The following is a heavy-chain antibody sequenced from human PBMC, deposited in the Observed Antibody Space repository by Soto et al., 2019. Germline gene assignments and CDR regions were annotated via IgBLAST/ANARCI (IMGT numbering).Heavy chain of an antibody. CDR3: ARRSRYYHSGMDV. CDR1: GYIFSSYC. D-gene: IGHD3-3*01. Sequence: ASVKVSCKAIGYIFSSYCINWVRQAPVQGLEWMGWISANDGDTNYAQDLQGRVTLTTDTSTNTAYMELRTLRSDDTAVYYFARRSRYYHSGMDVWGQGTTVTVSS. V-gene: IGHV1-18*01. CDR2: ISANDGDT. J-gene: IGHJ6*02.